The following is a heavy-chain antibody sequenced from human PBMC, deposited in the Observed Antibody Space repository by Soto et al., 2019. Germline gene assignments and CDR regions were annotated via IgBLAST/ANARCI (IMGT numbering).Heavy chain of an antibody. Sequence: QVQLVQSGAEVKKPGSSVKVSCKASGGTFSTSTFTWVRQAPGQGLEWMGRTIPLLNVADYAQDFQGRLTITADKSTSTTYMALTSLTSNDTAVYYCARDSPIGSTFSGYDAIDSWGQGTLVTVSS. D-gene: IGHD5-12*01. V-gene: IGHV1-69*08. CDR2: TIPLLNVA. CDR3: ARDSPIGSTFSGYDAIDS. J-gene: IGHJ4*02. CDR1: GGTFSTST.